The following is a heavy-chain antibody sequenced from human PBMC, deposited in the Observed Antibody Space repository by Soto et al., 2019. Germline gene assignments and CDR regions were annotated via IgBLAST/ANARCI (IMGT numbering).Heavy chain of an antibody. J-gene: IGHJ6*02. CDR3: ARGGDGMDV. CDR2: INVGNGNT. V-gene: IGHV1-3*05. D-gene: IGHD3-16*01. CDR1: GYTFTNYA. Sequence: QVQLVQSGAEEKKPGASVKFSFKASGYTFTNYAIHWVRQAPGQRLEWMGWINVGNGNTKYSQKFQGRVTFTRDTSASTADMERSSLRSEDTAVYYCARGGDGMDVWGQGTTVTVYS.